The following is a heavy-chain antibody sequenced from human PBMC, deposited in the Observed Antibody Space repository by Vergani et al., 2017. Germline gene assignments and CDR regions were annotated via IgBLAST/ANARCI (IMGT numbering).Heavy chain of an antibody. Sequence: QLQLHKSGPGLVKPSETLSLTCTLSGGSISSSSHFWGWLRQTPGKGLEWIGSIYYTGSAYYNPSLKSRVSISVDASKNQFSLKLSSVTAADSAVYYCAREGYCTNGVCFTLFDVWGQGALVTVSS. D-gene: IGHD2-8*01. V-gene: IGHV4-39*02. J-gene: IGHJ4*02. CDR2: IYYTGSA. CDR3: AREGYCTNGVCFTLFDV. CDR1: GGSISSSSHF.